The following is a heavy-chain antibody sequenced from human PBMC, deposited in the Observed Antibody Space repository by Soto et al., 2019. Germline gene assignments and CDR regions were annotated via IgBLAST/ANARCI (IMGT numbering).Heavy chain of an antibody. Sequence: VQLQESGPGLVKPSQTLSLTCTVSGGSISSGGYYWRGIRQHPGKGLEWIGYIYYSGSTYYNPSLTSRVTISVDTSKNQFSLKLSSVTAADTAVYYCAGIYSGSPGGTLRYWGQGTLVTVSS. V-gene: IGHV4-31*03. CDR1: GGSISSGGYY. CDR2: IYYSGST. D-gene: IGHD1-26*01. J-gene: IGHJ4*02. CDR3: AGIYSGSPGGTLRY.